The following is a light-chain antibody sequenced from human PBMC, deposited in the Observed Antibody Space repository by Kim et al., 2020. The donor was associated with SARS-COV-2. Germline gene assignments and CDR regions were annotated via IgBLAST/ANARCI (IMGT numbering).Light chain of an antibody. CDR2: DAS. V-gene: IGKV3-11*01. Sequence: EIVLTQSPAPLSLSPGERATLSCRASQSISSYLAWYQQRPGQAPRLLIYDASNRATGIPARFSGGGSGTDFTLTISSLEPEDFAVYYCQQRSNWYTFGQGTKLEIK. CDR3: QQRSNWYT. CDR1: QSISSY. J-gene: IGKJ2*01.